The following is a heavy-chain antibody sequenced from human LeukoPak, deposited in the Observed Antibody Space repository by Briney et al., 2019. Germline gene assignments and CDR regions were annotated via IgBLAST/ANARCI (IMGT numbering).Heavy chain of an antibody. J-gene: IGHJ5*02. V-gene: IGHV4-4*09. CDR2: IYTSGST. Sequence: SETLSLTCTVSGGPISSYYWSWIRQPPGKGLEWIGYIYTSGSTNYNPSLKSRVTISVDTSKNQFSLKLSSVTAADTAVYYCARTANWFDPWGQGTLVTVSS. CDR3: ARTANWFDP. D-gene: IGHD6-25*01. CDR1: GGPISSYY.